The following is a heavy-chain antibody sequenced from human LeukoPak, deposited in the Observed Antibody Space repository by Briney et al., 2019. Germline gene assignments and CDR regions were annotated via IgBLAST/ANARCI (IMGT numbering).Heavy chain of an antibody. CDR1: GGSFSGYY. Sequence: PSETLSLTCAVSGGSFSGYYWTWIRQPPGKGLEWIGEINHSGSANYNPSLKSRVTISLDTSKNQFSLKLSSVTAADTAVYYCARHLYSSSWTPFVYWGQGTLVTVSS. CDR2: INHSGSA. CDR3: ARHLYSSSWTPFVY. J-gene: IGHJ4*02. V-gene: IGHV4-34*01. D-gene: IGHD6-13*01.